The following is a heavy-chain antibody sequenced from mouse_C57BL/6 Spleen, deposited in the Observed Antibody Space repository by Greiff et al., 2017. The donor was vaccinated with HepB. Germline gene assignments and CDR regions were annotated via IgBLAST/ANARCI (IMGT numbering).Heavy chain of an antibody. J-gene: IGHJ3*01. CDR3: ARRADGYWFAY. D-gene: IGHD2-3*01. CDR1: GFTFSDYG. V-gene: IGHV5-17*01. CDR2: ISSGSSTI. Sequence: EVHLVESGGGLVKPGGSLKLSCAASGFTFSDYGMHWVRQAPEKGLEWVAYISSGSSTIYYADTVKGRFTISRDNAKNTLFLQMTSRRSEDTAMYYCARRADGYWFAYWGQGTLVTVSA.